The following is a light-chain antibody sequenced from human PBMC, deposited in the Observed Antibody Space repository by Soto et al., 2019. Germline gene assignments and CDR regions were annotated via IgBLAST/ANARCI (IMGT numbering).Light chain of an antibody. J-gene: IGKJ2*01. CDR2: KAS. V-gene: IGKV1-5*03. Sequence: DIQMTQSPSTLSASVGDRVTITCRASQSISRTLAWYQQKPGKAPKLLIYKASSLESGVPSRFSGSGSGTEFTLTISSLQPDDFASFYCQQYDSYPVTFGQGTKLEIK. CDR1: QSISRT. CDR3: QQYDSYPVT.